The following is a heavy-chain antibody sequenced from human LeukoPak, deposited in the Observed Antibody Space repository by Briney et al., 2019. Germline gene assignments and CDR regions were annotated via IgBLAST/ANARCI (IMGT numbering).Heavy chain of an antibody. Sequence: GGSLRLSCAASGFTFSSYWMHWVRQAPGKGLVWVSRTNSDGKTTRYADSAKGRFTISRDNAKNTLYLQMNSLRAEDTAVYYCARQYSSSSEFDYWGQGTLVTVSS. CDR3: ARQYSSSSEFDY. CDR1: GFTFSSYW. CDR2: TNSDGKTT. D-gene: IGHD6-6*01. J-gene: IGHJ4*02. V-gene: IGHV3-74*01.